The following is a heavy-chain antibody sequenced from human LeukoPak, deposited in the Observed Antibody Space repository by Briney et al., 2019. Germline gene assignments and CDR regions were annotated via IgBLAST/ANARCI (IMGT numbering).Heavy chain of an antibody. CDR3: ASCLRDLIVGASPAYYYYYMDV. D-gene: IGHD1-26*01. CDR2: IIPIFGTA. J-gene: IGHJ6*03. V-gene: IGHV1-69*01. CDR1: GGTFSGYA. Sequence: VASVKVSCKASGGTFSGYAISWVRQAPGQGLEWMGGIIPIFGTANYAQKFQGRVTITADESTSTAYMELSSLRSEDTAVYYCASCLRDLIVGASPAYYYYYMDVWGKGTTVTVSS.